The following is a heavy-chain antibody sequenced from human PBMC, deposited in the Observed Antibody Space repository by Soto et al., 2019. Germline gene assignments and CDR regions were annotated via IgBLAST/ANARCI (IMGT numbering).Heavy chain of an antibody. Sequence: QVQLVQSGAEVKKPGASVKVSCKASGYSFTNHYIHWVRQAPGQGLEWVGLVNPSSGSVTYAQKVQGRVTMTRDTSTTTVYMRLSSLTSDDTAVYFCAKVRGGSFPYYFDDWGQGTLVTVSS. D-gene: IGHD2-15*01. J-gene: IGHJ4*02. CDR1: GYSFTNHY. CDR2: VNPSSGSV. CDR3: AKVRGGSFPYYFDD. V-gene: IGHV1-46*01.